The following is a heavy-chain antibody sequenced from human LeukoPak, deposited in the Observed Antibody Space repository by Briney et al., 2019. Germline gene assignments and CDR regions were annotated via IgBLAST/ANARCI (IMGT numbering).Heavy chain of an antibody. CDR1: GFTFSSYG. CDR2: IKQDGSEK. Sequence: GGSLRLSCAASGFTFSSYGMSWVRQAPGKGLEWVANIKQDGSEKYYVGSVKGRFTISRDNAKNSLYLQMNSLRAEDTAVYYCARLWRAGSYYMHVWGKGTTVTISS. CDR3: ARLWRAGSYYMHV. D-gene: IGHD3-10*01. J-gene: IGHJ6*03. V-gene: IGHV3-7*01.